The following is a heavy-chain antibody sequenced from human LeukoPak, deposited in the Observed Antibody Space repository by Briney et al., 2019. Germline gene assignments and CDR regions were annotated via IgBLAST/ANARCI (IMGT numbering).Heavy chain of an antibody. Sequence: SETLSLTCSVSGGSISSYYWSWIRQPPGKGLEWIGYIYSSGSTNYNPSLKSRVTISGDTSKNQFSLKLTSVTAADTAVYYCARLGGHYYYYYMDVWGKGTTVTVSS. J-gene: IGHJ6*03. D-gene: IGHD3-16*01. CDR2: IYSSGST. CDR1: GGSISSYY. CDR3: ARLGGHYYYYYMDV. V-gene: IGHV4-59*12.